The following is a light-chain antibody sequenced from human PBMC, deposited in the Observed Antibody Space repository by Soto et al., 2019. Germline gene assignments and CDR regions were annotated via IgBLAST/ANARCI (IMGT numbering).Light chain of an antibody. J-gene: IGKJ4*01. CDR1: QSVSSSSY. CDR3: QQYGSSPLT. Sequence: EIVLTQSPGTLSLSPGERATLSCRASQSVSSSSYLAWYQQKPGQAPRLLIYGASSRATGIPDRFSGSGSGTDFPLTISRLEPEDFAVYYCQQYGSSPLTFGGGTKVEIK. CDR2: GAS. V-gene: IGKV3-20*01.